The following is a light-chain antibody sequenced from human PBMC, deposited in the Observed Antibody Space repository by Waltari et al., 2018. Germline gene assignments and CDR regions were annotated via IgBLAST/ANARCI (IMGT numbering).Light chain of an antibody. CDR2: GAS. CDR3: QQYFMTPT. V-gene: IGKV3-20*01. CDR1: QSVSSSY. Sequence: EIVLTQSPGTLSLSPGERGTLSCRPSQSVSSSYLARYQQKPGQAPRLLIYGASSRATGIPDRFSGSGSGTDFTLTISRLEPEDFAVYYCQQYFMTPTFGQGTKVEIK. J-gene: IGKJ1*01.